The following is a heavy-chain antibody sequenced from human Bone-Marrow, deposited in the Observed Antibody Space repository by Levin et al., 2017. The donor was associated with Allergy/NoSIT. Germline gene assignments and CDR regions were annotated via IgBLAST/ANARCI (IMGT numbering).Heavy chain of an antibody. J-gene: IGHJ6*03. D-gene: IGHD2-8*02. CDR2: IRGGGENT. CDR3: ARETIGYCTGGICYSYHYMDV. CDR1: GFTFSSYA. V-gene: IGHV3-23*01. Sequence: GGSLRLSCAASGFTFSSYAMSWVRQAPGKGLEWVSHIRGGGENTHYADSVKGRFTISRENSKNTLYLQMNSLRAEDTAVDYCARETIGYCTGGICYSYHYMDVWGKGTTVTVSS.